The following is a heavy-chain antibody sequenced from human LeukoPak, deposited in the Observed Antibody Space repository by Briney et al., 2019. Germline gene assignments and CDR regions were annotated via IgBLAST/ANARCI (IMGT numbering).Heavy chain of an antibody. CDR1: GGSISSYY. CDR3: AREGDDILTGYPARNFDY. CDR2: IYTSGST. Sequence: SETLSLTCTVSGGSISSYYWSWIRQPAGKGLEWIGRIYTSGSTNYNPSLKSRVTMSVDTSKNQFSLKLSPVTAADTAVYYCAREGDDILTGYPARNFDYWGQGTLVTVSS. D-gene: IGHD3-9*01. V-gene: IGHV4-4*07. J-gene: IGHJ4*02.